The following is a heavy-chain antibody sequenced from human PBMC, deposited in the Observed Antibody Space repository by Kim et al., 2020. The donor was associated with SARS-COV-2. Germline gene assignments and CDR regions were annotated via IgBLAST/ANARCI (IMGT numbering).Heavy chain of an antibody. CDR2: ISYDGSNK. CDR3: ARSGSGSYFNWFDP. J-gene: IGHJ5*02. Sequence: GGSLRLSCAASGFTFSSYAMHWVRQAPGKGLEWVAVISYDGSNKYYADSVKGRFTISRDNSKNTLYLQMNSLRAEDTAVYYCARSGSGSYFNWFDPRGQG. D-gene: IGHD3-10*01. V-gene: IGHV3-30-3*01. CDR1: GFTFSSYA.